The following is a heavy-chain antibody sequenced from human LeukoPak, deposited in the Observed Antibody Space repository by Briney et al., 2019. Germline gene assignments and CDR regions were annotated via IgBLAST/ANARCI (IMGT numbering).Heavy chain of an antibody. CDR2: IRSKANSYAT. V-gene: IGHV3-73*01. CDR3: TRHYYDSSGYYYGY. Sequence: PGGSLRLSCAASGFTFSGSAMHWVRQASGKGLEWVGRIRSKANSYATAYAASVKGRFTISRDDSKNTAYLQMNSLKTEDTAVYYCTRHYYDSSGYYYGYWGQGTLVTVSS. J-gene: IGHJ4*02. D-gene: IGHD3-22*01. CDR1: GFTFSGSA.